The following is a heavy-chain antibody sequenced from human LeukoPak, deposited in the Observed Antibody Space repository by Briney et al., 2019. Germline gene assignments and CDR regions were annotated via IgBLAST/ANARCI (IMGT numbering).Heavy chain of an antibody. CDR2: TYYSGST. J-gene: IGHJ4*02. CDR1: GGSISSSSYY. Sequence: PSETLSLTCTVSGGSISSSSYYWGWIRQPPGKGLEWIGSTYYSGSTYYNPSLKSRVTISVDTSKNQFSLKLSSVTAADTAVYYCARERRGRYFDWLNYFDYWGQGTLVTVSS. D-gene: IGHD3-9*01. CDR3: ARERRGRYFDWLNYFDY. V-gene: IGHV4-39*07.